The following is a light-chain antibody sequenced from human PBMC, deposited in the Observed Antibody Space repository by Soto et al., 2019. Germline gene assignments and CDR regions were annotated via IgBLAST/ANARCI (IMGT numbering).Light chain of an antibody. CDR2: KAS. J-gene: IGKJ1*01. V-gene: IGKV1-5*03. CDR1: QSISSW. CDR3: QRYNSYSPLSGT. Sequence: DIQMTQSPSTLSASVGDRVTITCRASQSISSWLAWYQQKPGKAPKLLIYKASSLDSGVPSRFSGSGSGTEFTLTISSLQPDDFATYYCQRYNSYSPLSGTFGQGTKVEIK.